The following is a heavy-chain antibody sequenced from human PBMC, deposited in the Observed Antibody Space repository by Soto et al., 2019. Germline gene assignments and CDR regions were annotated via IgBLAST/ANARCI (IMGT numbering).Heavy chain of an antibody. Sequence: EVQLVQSGGGLVQPGGSLRLSCSASGFTFSNYWMHWVRQVPGKGLVWVARLNIDGSTRNYADSVKGRFTISRDNAQNTLFLQMKSLSAEDTAFYYCARGCHDDDVSYHPVGFDYWGQGTQVTVSS. D-gene: IGHD3-16*01. CDR1: GFTFSNYW. CDR3: ARGCHDDDVSYHPVGFDY. J-gene: IGHJ4*02. CDR2: LNIDGSTR. V-gene: IGHV3-74*01.